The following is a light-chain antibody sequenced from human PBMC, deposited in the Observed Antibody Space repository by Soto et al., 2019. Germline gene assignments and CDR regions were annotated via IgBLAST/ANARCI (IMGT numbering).Light chain of an antibody. V-gene: IGKV1-5*01. CDR3: QQYNSYWT. J-gene: IGKJ1*01. CDR2: DAS. Sequence: DIQMTQSPSTLSASVGDRVTITCRASQSISSWLAWYQQKPGKAPKLLIYDASSLESGVPSRCSGSGSGTEFTLTISSLPPDDFATYYCQQYNSYWTFGQGTKVEIK. CDR1: QSISSW.